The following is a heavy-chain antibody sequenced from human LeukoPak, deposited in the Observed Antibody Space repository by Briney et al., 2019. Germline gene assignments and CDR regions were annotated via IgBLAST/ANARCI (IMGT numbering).Heavy chain of an antibody. CDR3: ASFRATIAARRRDYYGMDV. Sequence: GRSLRLSCAASGFTFSSYAMHWVRQAPAKGLEWVAVISYDGSNKYYADSVKVRFTISRDNSKNTLYLQMNSLRAEDTAVYYCASFRATIAARRRDYYGMDVWGQGTTVTVSS. CDR2: ISYDGSNK. J-gene: IGHJ6*02. V-gene: IGHV3-30-3*01. CDR1: GFTFSSYA. D-gene: IGHD6-6*01.